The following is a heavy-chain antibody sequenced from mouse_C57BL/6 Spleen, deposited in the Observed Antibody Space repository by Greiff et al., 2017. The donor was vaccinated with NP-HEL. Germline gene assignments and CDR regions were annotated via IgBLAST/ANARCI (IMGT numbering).Heavy chain of an antibody. V-gene: IGHV1-81*01. Sequence: QVQLKQSGAELARPGASVKLSCKASGYTFTSYGISWVKQRTGQGLEWIGEIYPRSGNTYYNEKFKGKATLTADKSSSTAYMELRSLTSEDSAVYFCAFTTVVADYAMDYWGQGTSVTVS. CDR1: GYTFTSYG. CDR3: AFTTVVADYAMDY. CDR2: IYPRSGNT. D-gene: IGHD1-1*01. J-gene: IGHJ4*01.